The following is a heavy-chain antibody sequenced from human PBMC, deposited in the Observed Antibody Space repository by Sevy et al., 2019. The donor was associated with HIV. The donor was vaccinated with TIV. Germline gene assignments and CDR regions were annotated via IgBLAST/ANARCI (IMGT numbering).Heavy chain of an antibody. V-gene: IGHV3-48*03. J-gene: IGHJ5*02. CDR1: GFTFSSYE. D-gene: IGHD3-3*01. CDR3: ARVGGGGYYDPWSGYLEFDP. CDR2: ISSSGTTI. Sequence: GGSLRLSCEASGFTFSSYEMNWVRQAPGKGLEWVSYISSSGTTIKYADSVKGRFTISRDNAKNSLYMQMNSLRAEDTAVYYCARVGGGGYYDPWSGYLEFDPWGQGTLVTVSS.